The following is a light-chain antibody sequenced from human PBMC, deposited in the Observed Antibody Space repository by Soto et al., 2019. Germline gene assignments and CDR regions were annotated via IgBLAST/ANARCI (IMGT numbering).Light chain of an antibody. CDR2: DVS. J-gene: IGLJ1*01. Sequence: VLTQPASVSGSPGQSITISCTGTSSDVGGYNYVSWYQQHPGKAPKLMIYDVSNRPSGVSNRFSGSKSGNTASLTISGLQAEDEADYYCSSYTSSSLYVFGTGTKVTVL. CDR3: SSYTSSSLYV. V-gene: IGLV2-14*01. CDR1: SSDVGGYNY.